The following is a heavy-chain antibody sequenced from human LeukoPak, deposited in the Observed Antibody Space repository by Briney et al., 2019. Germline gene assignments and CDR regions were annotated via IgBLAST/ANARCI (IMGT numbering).Heavy chain of an antibody. D-gene: IGHD3-16*01. CDR3: ARGSGGAFDI. CDR1: GFTFSSYD. Sequence: GGSLRLSCAASGFTFSSYDMHWVRQATGKGLEWVSAIGTAGDTHYPGSVKGRFTISRENAKKSLYLQMNSLRAGDTAVYYCARGSGGAFDIWGQGTMVTVSS. CDR2: IGTAGDT. J-gene: IGHJ3*02. V-gene: IGHV3-13*01.